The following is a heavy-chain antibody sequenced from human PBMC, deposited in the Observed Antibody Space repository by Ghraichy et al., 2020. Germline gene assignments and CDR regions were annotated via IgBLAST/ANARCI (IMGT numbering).Heavy chain of an antibody. CDR1: GGSFSGYY. V-gene: IGHV4-34*01. D-gene: IGHD1-26*01. CDR2: INHSGST. Sequence: SETLSLTCAVYGGSFSGYYWSWIRQPPGKGLEWIGEINHSGSTNYNPSLKSRVTISVDTSKNQFSLKLSSVTAADTAVYYCAREGLSYRSNNWFDPWGQGTLVTVSS. CDR3: AREGLSYRSNNWFDP. J-gene: IGHJ5*02.